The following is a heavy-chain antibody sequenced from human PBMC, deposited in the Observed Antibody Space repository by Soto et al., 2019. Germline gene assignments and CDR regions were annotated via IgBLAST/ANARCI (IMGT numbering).Heavy chain of an antibody. CDR1: GFSLSTDGMC. V-gene: IGHV2-70*01. Sequence: GSGPTLVNPTQTLTLTCAFSGFSLSTDGMCVSWIRQPPGKALEWLALIDWEDDKYYNASLKTRLTISKDTSKSQVVLTMTNMDPEDTASYYCARAAFYYDVGGSYQGYYFGYWGQGTLVTVSS. D-gene: IGHD3-22*01. CDR3: ARAAFYYDVGGSYQGYYFGY. J-gene: IGHJ4*02. CDR2: IDWEDDK.